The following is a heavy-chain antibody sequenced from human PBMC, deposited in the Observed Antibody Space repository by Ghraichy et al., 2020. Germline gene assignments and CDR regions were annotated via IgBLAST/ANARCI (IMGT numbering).Heavy chain of an antibody. D-gene: IGHD5-12*01. Sequence: SETLSLTCAVYGGSFSGYYWSWIRQPPGKGLEWIGEINHSGSTNYNPSLKSRVTISIDTSKNQFSLKLRSVTAADTAVYYCARATIRDGLDVWGQGTTVTVSS. V-gene: IGHV4-34*01. J-gene: IGHJ6*02. CDR1: GGSFSGYY. CDR2: INHSGST. CDR3: ARATIRDGLDV.